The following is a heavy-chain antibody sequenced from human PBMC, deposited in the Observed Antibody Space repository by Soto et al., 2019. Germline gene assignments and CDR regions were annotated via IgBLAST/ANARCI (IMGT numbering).Heavy chain of an antibody. J-gene: IGHJ5*02. D-gene: IGHD3-10*01. V-gene: IGHV1-24*01. CDR3: ATPYGSGSYYNVRWFDP. Sequence: QVQLVQSGAEVKKPGASVKVSCKVSGYTLTELSMHWVRQAPGKGLEWMGGFDPEDGETIYAQKFQGRVTMTEDTSTDTADMELSSLRSEDTAVYYCATPYGSGSYYNVRWFDPWGQGTLVTVSS. CDR2: FDPEDGET. CDR1: GYTLTELS.